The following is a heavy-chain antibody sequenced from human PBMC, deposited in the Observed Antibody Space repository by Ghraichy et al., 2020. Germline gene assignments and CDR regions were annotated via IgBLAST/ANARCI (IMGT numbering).Heavy chain of an antibody. J-gene: IGHJ4*02. CDR1: GGSISSYY. V-gene: IGHV4-59*01. D-gene: IGHD3-22*01. Sequence: SETLSLTCTVSGGSISSYYWSWIRQPPGKGLEWIGYIYYSGSTNYNPSLKSRVTISVDTSKNQFSLKLSSVTAADTAVYYCARVPDSSGYPDYFDYWGQGALVTVSS. CDR2: IYYSGST. CDR3: ARVPDSSGYPDYFDY.